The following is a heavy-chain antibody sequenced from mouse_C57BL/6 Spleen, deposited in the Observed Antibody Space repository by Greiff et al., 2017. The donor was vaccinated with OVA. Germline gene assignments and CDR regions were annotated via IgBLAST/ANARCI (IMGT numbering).Heavy chain of an antibody. CDR3: ARHKDYGSDY. V-gene: IGHV5-6*02. J-gene: IGHJ2*01. Sequence: EVMLVESGGDLVKPGGSLKLSCAASGFTFSSYGMSWVRQTPDKRLEWVATISSGGSYTYYPDSVKGRFTISRDNAKNTLYLQMSSLKSEDTAMYYCARHKDYGSDYWGQGTTLTVSS. D-gene: IGHD1-1*01. CDR1: GFTFSSYG. CDR2: ISSGGSYT.